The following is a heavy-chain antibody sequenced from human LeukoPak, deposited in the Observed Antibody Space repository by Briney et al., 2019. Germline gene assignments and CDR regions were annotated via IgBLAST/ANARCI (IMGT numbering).Heavy chain of an antibody. Sequence: SGGSLRLSCAASGFTFSNYAMSWVRQAPGKGLEWVSSITGNTVTTFYADSVKGRLTVSRDNSKNTLYLQMNSLRAEDTAVYYCAKGVVAAAGLPYYYYMDVWGKGTTVTVSS. J-gene: IGHJ6*03. V-gene: IGHV3-23*01. D-gene: IGHD6-13*01. CDR1: GFTFSNYA. CDR2: ITGNTVTT. CDR3: AKGVVAAAGLPYYYYMDV.